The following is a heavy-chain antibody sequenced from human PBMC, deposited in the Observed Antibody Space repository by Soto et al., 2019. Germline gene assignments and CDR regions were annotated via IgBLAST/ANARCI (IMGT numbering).Heavy chain of an antibody. V-gene: IGHV4-61*01. D-gene: IGHD3-10*01. Sequence: SETLSLTCTVSGGSVSSGSYYWSWIREHPGRGLEWIGYIYYSVSTNYNPSLKSRVTISVDTSKNQFSLKLSSVTAADTAVYYCARVVPMVGGVTLMDYCYGMAVWGQGTTVTLSS. CDR1: GGSVSSGSYY. J-gene: IGHJ6*01. CDR2: IYYSVST. CDR3: ARVVPMVGGVTLMDYCYGMAV.